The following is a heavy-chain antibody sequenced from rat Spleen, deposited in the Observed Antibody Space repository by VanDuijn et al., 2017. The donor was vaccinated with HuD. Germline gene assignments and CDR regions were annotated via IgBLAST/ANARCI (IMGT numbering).Heavy chain of an antibody. V-gene: IGHV10-5*01. Sequence: VQVVESGGGLVQPKESLKISCAASGFTFSNAAMYWVRQAPGKGLEWVARIRTKPNNYATYYADSVKGRFTISRDDSKSMVYLQMDNLKTEDTGMYYCTAGEVTTPVAYWGQGTLVTVSS. D-gene: IGHD1-10*01. J-gene: IGHJ3*01. CDR3: TAGEVTTPVAY. CDR2: IRTKPNNYAT. CDR1: GFTFSNAA.